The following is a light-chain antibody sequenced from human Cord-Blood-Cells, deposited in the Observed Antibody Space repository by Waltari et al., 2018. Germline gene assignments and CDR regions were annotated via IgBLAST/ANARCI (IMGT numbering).Light chain of an antibody. CDR1: QSISSY. J-gene: IGKJ3*01. Sequence: DIELTQIPTSMFTPVRSNGNITCRARQSISSYLNWYQQKPGKAPKLLIYAASSRQGGGPSRCSGSGSGTDFTLTISSRQPEDFATYYCQQSYSTLIFTFGPGTKVDIK. V-gene: IGKV1-39*01. CDR2: AAS. CDR3: QQSYSTLIFT.